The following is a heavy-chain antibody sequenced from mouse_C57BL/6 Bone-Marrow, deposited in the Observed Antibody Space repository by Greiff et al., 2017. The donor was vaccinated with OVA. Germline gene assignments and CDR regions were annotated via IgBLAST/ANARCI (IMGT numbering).Heavy chain of an antibody. Sequence: QVQLKQSGPELVKPGASVKISCKASGYSFTSYYIHWVKQRPGQGLEWIGWIYPGSGNTKYNEKFKGKATLTADTSSSTAYMQLSSLTSEDSAVYYCAREGGNFPDYWGQGTTLTVSS. CDR1: GYSFTSYY. V-gene: IGHV1-66*01. D-gene: IGHD2-1*01. CDR2: IYPGSGNT. CDR3: AREGGNFPDY. J-gene: IGHJ2*01.